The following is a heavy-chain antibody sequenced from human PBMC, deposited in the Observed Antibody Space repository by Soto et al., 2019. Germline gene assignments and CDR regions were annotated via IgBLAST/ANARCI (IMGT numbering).Heavy chain of an antibody. D-gene: IGHD1-7*01. CDR3: AGTTSHQWYYMDV. J-gene: IGHJ6*03. CDR2: TYYRSRWYN. Sequence: PSQTLSLTYAISGDNVSSNSAAWNWIRLSPSRGLEWLARTYYRSRWYNDYAVSVRSRITVNPDTSKNQFSLQLTSVTPEDTAVYYCAGTTSHQWYYMDVWGKGTTVTVSS. V-gene: IGHV6-1*01. CDR1: GDNVSSNSAA.